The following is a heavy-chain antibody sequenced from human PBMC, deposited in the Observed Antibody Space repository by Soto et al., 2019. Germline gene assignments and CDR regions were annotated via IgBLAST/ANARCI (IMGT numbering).Heavy chain of an antibody. D-gene: IGHD3-3*01. J-gene: IGHJ4*02. CDR2: IKQDGSKK. CDR1: GFTFNNYW. Sequence: GGSLRLSCAASGFTFNNYWMSWVRQAPGKGLEWVANIKQDGSKKYYVDSVKGRFTISRDNAENSLYLQMNSLRAEDTAVYYCARETWERIEDFWSGYKVYWGQGILVTVSS. CDR3: ARETWERIEDFWSGYKVY. V-gene: IGHV3-7*01.